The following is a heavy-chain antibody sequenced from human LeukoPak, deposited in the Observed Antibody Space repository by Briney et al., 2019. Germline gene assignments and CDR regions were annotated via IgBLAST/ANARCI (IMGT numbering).Heavy chain of an antibody. Sequence: SETLSLTCTVSGGSISTYYWSWIRQPPGKGLEWIGYIYYSGSTNYNPSLKSRVIISVDTSKNQFSLKLTSVTAADTAVFYCARPVAGTVDAFDIWGQGTMVTVSS. J-gene: IGHJ3*02. CDR1: GGSISTYY. CDR3: ARPVAGTVDAFDI. CDR2: IYYSGST. V-gene: IGHV4-59*08. D-gene: IGHD6-19*01.